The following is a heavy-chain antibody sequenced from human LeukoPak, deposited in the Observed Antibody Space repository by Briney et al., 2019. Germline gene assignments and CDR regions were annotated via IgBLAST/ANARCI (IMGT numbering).Heavy chain of an antibody. J-gene: IGHJ3*02. CDR1: GYTFTNYG. Sequence: ASVKVSCKASGYTFTNYGISWVRQAPGQGLEWMGWISAYNGNTNYAQKLQGRVTMTIDTSTSTAYMELRSLGSDDTAVYYCARGLTRQRIVVVVTAGDAFDIWGQGTMVTVSS. D-gene: IGHD2-15*01. CDR3: ARGLTRQRIVVVVTAGDAFDI. CDR2: ISAYNGNT. V-gene: IGHV1-18*01.